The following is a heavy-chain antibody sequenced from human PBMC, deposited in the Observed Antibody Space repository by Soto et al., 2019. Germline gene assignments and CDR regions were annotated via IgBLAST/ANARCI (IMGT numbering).Heavy chain of an antibody. CDR2: IYHSGST. J-gene: IGHJ4*02. V-gene: IGHV4-4*02. CDR1: GGSISSSNW. Sequence: GTLSLTCAVSGGSISSSNWWSWVRQPPGKGLEWIGEIYHSGSTNYNPSLKSRVTISVDKSKNQFSLNLSSVTAADTAVYYCARAVSGTYFTFDYWGQGTLVTVSS. CDR3: ARAVSGTYFTFDY. D-gene: IGHD3-10*01.